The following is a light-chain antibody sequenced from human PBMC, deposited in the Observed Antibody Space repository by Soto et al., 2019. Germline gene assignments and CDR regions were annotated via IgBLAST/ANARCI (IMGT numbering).Light chain of an antibody. Sequence: DIQMTQSPSSLSASVGDRVTITCRASQSISSYLNWYQQKPGKAPKLLIYGASTLQSGVPARFSGSESGAVFTLRISSLQPEDFATYYCQQLNSYPLTFGGGTKVDIK. V-gene: IGKV1-9*01. CDR3: QQLNSYPLT. J-gene: IGKJ4*01. CDR2: GAS. CDR1: QSISSY.